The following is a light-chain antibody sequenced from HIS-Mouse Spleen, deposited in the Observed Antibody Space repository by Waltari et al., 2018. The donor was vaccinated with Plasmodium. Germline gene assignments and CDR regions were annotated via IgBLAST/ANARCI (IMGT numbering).Light chain of an antibody. V-gene: IGKV1-8*01. CDR1: QGISSY. J-gene: IGKJ4*01. Sequence: AIRMTQSPSSFSASSGDTVTISCRASQGISSYLAWYQQKPGKAPKLLIYAASTLQSGVPSRFSGSGSGTDFTLTIRCLQSEDFATYYCQQYYSYLLTFGGGTKVEI. CDR2: AAS. CDR3: QQYYSYLLT.